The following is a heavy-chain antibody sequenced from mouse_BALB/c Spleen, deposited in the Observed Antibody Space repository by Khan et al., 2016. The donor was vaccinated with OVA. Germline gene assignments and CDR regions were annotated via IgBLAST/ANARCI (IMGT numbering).Heavy chain of an antibody. J-gene: IGHJ3*01. CDR3: ARNSYMYDFTY. CDR1: GFSLTTYG. V-gene: IGHV2-2*01. D-gene: IGHD2-14*01. Sequence: QVQLKESGPGLVLPSQSLSITCTVSGFSLTTYGIHWVRQSPGKGLEWLGVIWSDGTTDFNAAFISRMSIRKDNSKSQVFFKVNSLQPDDTSMYYCARNSYMYDFTYWGQGTLVTVSA. CDR2: IWSDGTT.